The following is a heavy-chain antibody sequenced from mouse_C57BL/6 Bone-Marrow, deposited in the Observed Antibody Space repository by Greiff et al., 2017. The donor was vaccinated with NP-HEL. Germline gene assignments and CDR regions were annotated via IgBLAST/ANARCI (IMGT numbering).Heavy chain of an antibody. CDR1: GFTFSDYY. J-gene: IGHJ1*03. D-gene: IGHD1-1*01. Sequence: DVKLMESEGGLVQPGSSMKLSCTASGFTFSDYYMAWVRQVPEKGLEWVANINYDGSSTYYLDSLKSRFIISRDNAKNILYLQMSSLKSEDTATYYCARDYYYGSDWYFDVWGTGTTVTVSS. V-gene: IGHV5-16*01. CDR2: INYDGSST. CDR3: ARDYYYGSDWYFDV.